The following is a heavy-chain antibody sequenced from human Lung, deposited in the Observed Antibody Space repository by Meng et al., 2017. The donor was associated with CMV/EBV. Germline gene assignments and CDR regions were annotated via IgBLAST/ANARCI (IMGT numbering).Heavy chain of an antibody. V-gene: IGHV1-46*01. CDR2: ISPSGESR. CDR3: ARDYGDCSLTGCLQYFYGLDV. J-gene: IGHJ6*02. D-gene: IGHD3-9*01. CDR1: GYTFTNYF. Sequence: ASXXVSXKASGYTFTNYFIHWVRQAPGQGLEWVGVISPSGESRNYAPRFQGSVTMTSDSSASTVYMELLSLKSEDTAVYFCARDYGDCSLTGCLQYFYGLDVXRQGTPVTVSS.